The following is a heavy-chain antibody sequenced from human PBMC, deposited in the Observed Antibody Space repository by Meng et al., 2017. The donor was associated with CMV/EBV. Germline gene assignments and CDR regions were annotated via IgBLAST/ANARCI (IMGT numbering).Heavy chain of an antibody. V-gene: IGHV4-39*01. CDR3: ARHHPRLRYFDWFPNWFDP. CDR1: SSSYY. Sequence: SSSYYWGWIRQPPGKGLECIWSIYYSVSTYYNPSLTSRVTISVDTSKNQFSLKLSSVTAADTAVYYCARHHPRLRYFDWFPNWFDPWGQGTLVTVSS. D-gene: IGHD3-9*01. J-gene: IGHJ5*02. CDR2: IYYSVST.